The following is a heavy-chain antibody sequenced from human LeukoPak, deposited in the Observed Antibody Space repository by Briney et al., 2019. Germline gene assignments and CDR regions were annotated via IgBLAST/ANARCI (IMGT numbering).Heavy chain of an antibody. V-gene: IGHV4-59*08. CDR3: ARKVRFLEWLVSS. Sequence: SETLSLTCTVSGGSISSYYWSWIRQPPGKGLEWIGYIYYSGSTNYNPSLKSRVTISVDTSKNQFSLKLSSVTAADTAVYYCARKVRFLEWLVSSWGQGTLVTVSS. J-gene: IGHJ5*02. D-gene: IGHD3-3*01. CDR1: GGSISSYY. CDR2: IYYSGST.